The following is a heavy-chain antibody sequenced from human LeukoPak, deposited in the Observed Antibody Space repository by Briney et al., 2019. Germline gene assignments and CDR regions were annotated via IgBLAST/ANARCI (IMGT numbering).Heavy chain of an antibody. CDR1: GYTFTSYD. CDR3: ASRYSVVVAAASYHDAFDI. J-gene: IGHJ3*02. D-gene: IGHD2-15*01. V-gene: IGHV1-8*01. CDR2: MNPNSGNT. Sequence: EASVKVSCKASGYTFTSYDINWVRQATGQGLEWMGWMNPNSGNTGYAQKFQGRVTMTRNTSISTDYMELSSLRSEDTAVYYCASRYSVVVAAASYHDAFDIWGQGTMVAVSS.